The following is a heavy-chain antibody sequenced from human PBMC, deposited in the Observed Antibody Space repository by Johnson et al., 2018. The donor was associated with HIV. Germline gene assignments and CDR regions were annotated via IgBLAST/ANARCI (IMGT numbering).Heavy chain of an antibody. CDR3: ARPLLLWFGETYDAFDI. J-gene: IGHJ3*02. CDR2: ISWNSGSI. CDR1: GFTFDDYA. Sequence: VLLVESGGGLVQPGRSMRLSCAASGFTFDDYAMHWVRQAPGQGLEWVSGISWNSGSIGHGDSVKGRFTISRDNSKNTLDLKMNSLRAEDTAVYYCARPLLLWFGETYDAFDIWGQGTMVTVSS. D-gene: IGHD3-10*01. V-gene: IGHV3-9*01.